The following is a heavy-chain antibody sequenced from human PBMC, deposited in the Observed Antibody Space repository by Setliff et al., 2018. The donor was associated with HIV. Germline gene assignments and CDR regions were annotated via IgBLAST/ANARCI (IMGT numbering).Heavy chain of an antibody. J-gene: IGHJ4*02. Sequence: ASVKVSCKVSGYTLTELSMHWVRQAPGKGLEWMGGFDPEDGETIYAQKFQGRVTMTEDTSTDTAYMELSSLRSDDTAIYYCARDLFRWAAAGPNYFDSWGQGTLVTVSS. CDR3: ARDLFRWAAAGPNYFDS. D-gene: IGHD6-13*01. CDR1: GYTLTELS. CDR2: FDPEDGET. V-gene: IGHV1-24*01.